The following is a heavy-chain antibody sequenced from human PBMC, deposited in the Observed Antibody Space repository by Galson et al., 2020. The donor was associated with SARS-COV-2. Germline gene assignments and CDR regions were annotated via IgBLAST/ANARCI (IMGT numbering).Heavy chain of an antibody. J-gene: IGHJ4*02. CDR1: GGSVSSGAFS. V-gene: IGHV4-30-2*01. CDR3: ARGQQTELLTPFDF. Sequence: TLSLTCAVSGGSVSSGAFSWTWIRQPPGKGLEWIGYIYDSGNTYYNPSLKSRVSISVDRSKNQFSLNLSSVTAADTAVCYCARGQQTELLTPFDFWGQGTLVTVSS. D-gene: IGHD1-26*01. CDR2: IYDSGNT.